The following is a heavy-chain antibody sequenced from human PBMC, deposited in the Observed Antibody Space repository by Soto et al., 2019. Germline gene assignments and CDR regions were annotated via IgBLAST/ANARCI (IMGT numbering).Heavy chain of an antibody. Sequence: GGSLRLSCAASGFTVSSNYMSWVRQAPGKGLEWVSVIYSGGSTYYADSVKGRFTISRDNSKNTVNLQMNSLRAEDTAVYYCARGTNYYYYYMDVWGKGTTVTVSS. CDR3: ARGTNYYYYYMDV. J-gene: IGHJ6*03. CDR2: IYSGGST. V-gene: IGHV3-66*01. D-gene: IGHD1-7*01. CDR1: GFTVSSNY.